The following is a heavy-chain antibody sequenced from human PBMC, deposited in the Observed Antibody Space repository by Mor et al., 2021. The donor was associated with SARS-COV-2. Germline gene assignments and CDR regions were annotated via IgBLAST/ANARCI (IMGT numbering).Heavy chain of an antibody. J-gene: IGHJ4*02. V-gene: IGHV3-73*01. Sequence: GTAYAASVKGRFTISRDDSKNTAYLQMNSLKTEDTAVYYCTSPVAGLWGQGTLVTVSS. CDR3: TSPVAGL. D-gene: IGHD6-19*01. CDR2: GT.